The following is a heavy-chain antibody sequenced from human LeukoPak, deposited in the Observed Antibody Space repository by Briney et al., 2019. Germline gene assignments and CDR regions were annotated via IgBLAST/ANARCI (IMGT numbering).Heavy chain of an antibody. Sequence: GGSLRLSCAASGFTFSSYAMSWVRQAPGKGLEWVSAISGSGGSTYYADSVKGRFTISRDNSKNTLYLQMNSLRAEDTAVYYCAKDPYYDIRQDLNCFDYWGQGTLVTVSS. CDR2: ISGSGGST. CDR3: AKDPYYDIRQDLNCFDY. J-gene: IGHJ4*02. V-gene: IGHV3-23*01. D-gene: IGHD3-9*01. CDR1: GFTFSSYA.